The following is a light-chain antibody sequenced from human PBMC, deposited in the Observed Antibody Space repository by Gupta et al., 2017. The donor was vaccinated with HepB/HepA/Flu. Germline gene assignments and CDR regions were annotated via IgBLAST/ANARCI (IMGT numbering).Light chain of an antibody. CDR3: QQEDNTPLT. Sequence: DIVMTQSPDSLAVSLGERATINCKSSQGVLYSSNNKNYLAWYQQKPGQPPKLLIYWASTREFGVPDRFSGSGSGTDFTLTISSRQAEDVAVYYCQQEDNTPLTFGGGTKVEIK. CDR2: WAS. CDR1: QGVLYSSNNKNY. V-gene: IGKV4-1*01. J-gene: IGKJ4*01.